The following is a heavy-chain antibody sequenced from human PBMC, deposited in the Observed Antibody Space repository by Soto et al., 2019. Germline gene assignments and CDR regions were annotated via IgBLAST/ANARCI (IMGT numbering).Heavy chain of an antibody. CDR1: GFTFSSYG. CDR3: AKDREPAAIVGAAY. CDR2: ISYDGSNK. V-gene: IGHV3-30*18. D-gene: IGHD2-2*02. Sequence: QVQLVESGGGVVQPGRSLRLSCAASGFTFSSYGMHWVRQAPGKGLEWVAVISYDGSNKYYADSVKGRFTISRDNSKNTLYLQMNSLRAEDTAVYYCAKDREPAAIVGAAYWGQGTLVTVSS. J-gene: IGHJ4*02.